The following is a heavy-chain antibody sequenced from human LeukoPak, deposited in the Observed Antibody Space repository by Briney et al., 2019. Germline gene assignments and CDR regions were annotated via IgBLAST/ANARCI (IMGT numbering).Heavy chain of an antibody. CDR3: ARRVEGTKDH. Sequence: RRSRRLSSVASGFTPDNAVMSWVSQAPGKGLEWVAATEGGGAGRDYAGSVKGRFTISRDNSKNTMFLQMGSLRDDDTAVYYCARRVEGTKDHWGQGTQVTVSS. V-gene: IGHV3-23*05. CDR2: TEGGGAGR. CDR1: GFTPDNAV. J-gene: IGHJ4*02.